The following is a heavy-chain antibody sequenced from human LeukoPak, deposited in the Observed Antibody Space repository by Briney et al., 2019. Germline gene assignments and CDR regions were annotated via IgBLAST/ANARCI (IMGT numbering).Heavy chain of an antibody. CDR1: GYTLTELS. J-gene: IGHJ5*02. V-gene: IGHV1-24*01. D-gene: IGHD5-18*01. CDR2: FDPEDGET. CDR3: ATEGRTAMAPYNWFDP. Sequence: ASVKVSCKVSGYTLTELSMHWVRQAPGKGLEWMGGFDPEDGETIYAQKFQDRVTMTEDTSTDTAYMELSSLRSEDTAVYYCATEGRTAMAPYNWFDPWGQGTLVTVSS.